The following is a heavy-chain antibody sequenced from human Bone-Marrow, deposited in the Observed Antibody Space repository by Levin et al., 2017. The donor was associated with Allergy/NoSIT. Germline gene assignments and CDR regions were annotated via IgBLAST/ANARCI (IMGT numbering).Heavy chain of an antibody. D-gene: IGHD1-26*01. Sequence: TSQTLSLTCAVSGDSISSTTWWSWVRQPPGKGLEWIGEIYHAGSTNYNPSLKGRVTISVDKSNNHFSLTVNSVTAADTAVYYCARDSGTYYQGHYGMDVWGQGTTVTVSS. V-gene: IGHV4-4*02. CDR3: ARDSGTYYQGHYGMDV. CDR2: IYHAGST. J-gene: IGHJ6*02. CDR1: GDSISSTTW.